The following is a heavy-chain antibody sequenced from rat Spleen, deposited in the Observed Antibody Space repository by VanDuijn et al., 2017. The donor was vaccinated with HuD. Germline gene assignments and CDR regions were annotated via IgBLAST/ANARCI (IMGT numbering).Heavy chain of an antibody. CDR2: IIYDGSST. CDR1: GFTFSDYA. Sequence: EVQLVGSGGGLVQPGRSLKLSCAASGFTFSDYAMAWVRQAPKKGLEWVATIIYDGSSTYYRDSVKGRFTISRDNAKSSLHLQMDSLRSEDTATYYCTTEPGYNSYFAYWGQGVMVTVSS. J-gene: IGHJ2*01. CDR3: TTEPGYNSYFAY. V-gene: IGHV5-20*01. D-gene: IGHD1-4*01.